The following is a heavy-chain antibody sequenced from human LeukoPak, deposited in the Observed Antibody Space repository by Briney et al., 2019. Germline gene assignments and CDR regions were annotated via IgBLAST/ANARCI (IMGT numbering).Heavy chain of an antibody. CDR1: GFIFSGDD. V-gene: IGHV3-23*01. CDR3: AIVSWSGYHS. CDR2: ITGGGDNT. D-gene: IGHD3-3*01. Sequence: GGSLRLSCAASGFIFSGDDMNWVRQAPGTGLDWVSGITGGGDNTIYADSVKGRFTISRDNSKNTVYLQMNSLRAEDTAIYYCAIVSWSGYHSWGQGILVTVSS. J-gene: IGHJ4*02.